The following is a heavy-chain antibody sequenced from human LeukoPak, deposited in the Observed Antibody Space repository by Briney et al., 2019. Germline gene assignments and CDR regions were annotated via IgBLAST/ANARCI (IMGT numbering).Heavy chain of an antibody. CDR2: IKQDGSEK. D-gene: IGHD6-19*01. V-gene: IGHV3-7*01. Sequence: GGSLRLSCAASGFTFSSYWMNWVRQAPGKGLEWVANIKQDGSEKYYVDSVKGRFTISRDNAKNSLYLQMNSLRVDDTAVYYCARALQWLATDAFDIWGQGTTVTVSS. J-gene: IGHJ3*02. CDR1: GFTFSSYW. CDR3: ARALQWLATDAFDI.